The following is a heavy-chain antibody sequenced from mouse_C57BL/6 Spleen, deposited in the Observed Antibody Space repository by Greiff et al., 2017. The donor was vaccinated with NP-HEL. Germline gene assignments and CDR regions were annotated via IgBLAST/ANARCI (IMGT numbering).Heavy chain of an antibody. CDR1: GYTFTSYW. Sequence: VQLQQSGAELAKPGASVKLSCKASGYTFTSYWMHWVKQRPGQGLEWIGYINPSSGYTKYNQKFKDKAKLTADKSSSTAYMQLSSLTDEDCAVYYCARSGAQARDYAMGDWDQGTSVTVSS. CDR2: INPSSGYT. J-gene: IGHJ4*01. CDR3: ARSGAQARDYAMGD. V-gene: IGHV1-7*01. D-gene: IGHD3-2*02.